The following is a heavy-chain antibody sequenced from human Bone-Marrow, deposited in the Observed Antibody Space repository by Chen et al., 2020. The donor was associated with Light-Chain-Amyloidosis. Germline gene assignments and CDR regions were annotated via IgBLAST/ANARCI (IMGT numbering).Heavy chain of an antibody. V-gene: IGHV3-9*01. CDR3: AKDTAGYYYYGMDV. Sequence: EVQLVESGGGLVQPGRSLRLSCAPSGFRLDYYAMHWVRQAPEKGLEWVSGISWNSGTIGYADSVKGRFTISRDNVKNSLYLQMNSLRSEDTALYYCAKDTAGYYYYGMDVWGQGTTVTVSS. CDR1: GFRLDYYA. J-gene: IGHJ6*02. CDR2: ISWNSGTI.